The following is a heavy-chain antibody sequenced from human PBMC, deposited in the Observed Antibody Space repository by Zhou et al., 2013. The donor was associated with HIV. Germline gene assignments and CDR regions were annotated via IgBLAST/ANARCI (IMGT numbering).Heavy chain of an antibody. CDR2: IDPNSGGT. CDR1: GYTFTGYY. J-gene: IGHJ6*03. D-gene: IGHD3-3*01. Sequence: QVQLVQSGAEVKKPGASVKVSCKASGYTFTGYYFHWVRQAPGQGLEWMGWIDPNSGGTNYAQKFNGRVTLTRDTSISTAYMDLSRLRSDDTAVYYCARASVSGYFPGYYYYMDVWGKGTTVTVSS. V-gene: IGHV1-2*02. CDR3: ARASVSGYFPGYYYYMDV.